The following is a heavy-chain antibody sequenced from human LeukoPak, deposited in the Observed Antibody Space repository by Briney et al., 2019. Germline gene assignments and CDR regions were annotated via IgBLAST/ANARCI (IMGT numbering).Heavy chain of an antibody. D-gene: IGHD6-19*01. CDR2: ISGSGGST. J-gene: IGHJ5*02. CDR3: AKEGGQWLDWFDP. Sequence: AESLRLSCAVSGFSFSSYAWSWVRQAPGKGLEWVSAISGSGGSTYYAYSMKCRFTISRDTSNNTLYLQMNSLRAEDTAVYYCAKEGGQWLDWFDPWGQGTLVTVSS. V-gene: IGHV3-23*01. CDR1: GFSFSSYA.